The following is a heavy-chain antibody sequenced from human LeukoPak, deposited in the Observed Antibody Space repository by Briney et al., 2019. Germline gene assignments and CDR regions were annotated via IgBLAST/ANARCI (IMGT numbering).Heavy chain of an antibody. J-gene: IGHJ4*02. D-gene: IGHD3-22*01. V-gene: IGHV1-2*06. CDR2: INPNSGGT. CDR1: GYTFTGYY. Sequence: GASVKVSCKASGYTFTGYYMHWVRQAPGQGLEWMGRINPNSGGTNYAQKFQGRVTMTRDTSISTAYMELSRLRSDDTAVYYCARITAGYVSSGKKVDYWGQGTLVTVSS. CDR3: ARITAGYVSSGKKVDY.